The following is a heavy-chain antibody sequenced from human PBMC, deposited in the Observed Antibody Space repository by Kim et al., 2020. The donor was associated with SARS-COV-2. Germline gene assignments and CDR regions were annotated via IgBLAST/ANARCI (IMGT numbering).Heavy chain of an antibody. J-gene: IGHJ4*02. V-gene: IGHV3-23*01. D-gene: IGHD1-26*01. Sequence: GGSLRLSCAASGFTFSSNAMSWVRQAPGKGLEWVSAISDSGGGTYYADSVKGRFTISRDNSKNTLYLQMNNLRAEDTAVYYCAKQPHSWSNDHWGQGTLVTVSS. CDR2: ISDSGGGT. CDR1: GFTFSSNA. CDR3: AKQPHSWSNDH.